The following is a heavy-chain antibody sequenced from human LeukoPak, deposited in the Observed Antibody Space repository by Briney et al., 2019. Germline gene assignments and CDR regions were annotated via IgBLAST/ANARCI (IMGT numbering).Heavy chain of an antibody. CDR2: TSSSSSTI. V-gene: IGHV3-48*01. D-gene: IGHD3-22*01. CDR1: GLTFSSYS. Sequence: GGSLRLXCAASGLTFSSYSMNWVRQAPGKGLEWVPYTSSSSSTIHYGDSVKGRFTILRDNAKDSLYLQMNSLRAEDTAVYYCARDLGFTYYDSSGYYSRFDYWGQGTLVTVSS. CDR3: ARDLGFTYYDSSGYYSRFDY. J-gene: IGHJ4*02.